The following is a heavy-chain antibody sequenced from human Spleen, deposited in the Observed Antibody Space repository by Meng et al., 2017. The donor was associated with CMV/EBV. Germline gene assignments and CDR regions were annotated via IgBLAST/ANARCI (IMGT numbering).Heavy chain of an antibody. V-gene: IGHV1-69*10. CDR2: VIVMVGRT. Sequence: SVKVSCKVSGGLPKTSVISWVRQAPGQGLEWMGGVIVMVGRTNYGQKLQGRVTITADRSATTAHMELHSLNSEDTAVYYWARSRVLSPSTSRPPTYGMDGWGQGTTVTVSS. CDR3: ARSRVLSPSTSRPPTYGMDG. CDR1: GGLPKTSV. J-gene: IGHJ6*02. D-gene: IGHD2/OR15-2a*01.